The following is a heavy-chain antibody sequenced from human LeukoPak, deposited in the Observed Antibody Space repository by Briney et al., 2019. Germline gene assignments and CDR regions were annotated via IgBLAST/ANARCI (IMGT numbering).Heavy chain of an antibody. V-gene: IGHV4-39*01. D-gene: IGHD3-10*02. CDR2: VYYGGTT. CDR3: ARRGGMVGAPNWFDP. J-gene: IGHJ5*02. CDR1: GGSISSRTYP. Sequence: SETLPLTCSVSGGSISSRTYPWAWIRQPPGKGLEWIGNVYYGGTTYYNPSLKSRVTISADTPKNQFSLTLSSVTAADTAVYYCARRGGMVGAPNWFDPWGQGTLVTVSS.